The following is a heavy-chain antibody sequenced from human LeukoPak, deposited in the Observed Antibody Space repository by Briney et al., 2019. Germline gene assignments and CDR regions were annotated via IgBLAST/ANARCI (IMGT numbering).Heavy chain of an antibody. CDR3: ARGTGSSSWYENRATFDY. Sequence: SETLSLTCTVSGGSISSGDYYWSWIRQPPGKGLEWIGYIYYSGSTNYNPSLKSRVTISVDTSKNQFSLKLSSVTAADTAVYYCARGTGSSSWYENRATFDYWGQGTLVTVSS. D-gene: IGHD6-13*01. V-gene: IGHV4-61*08. J-gene: IGHJ4*02. CDR2: IYYSGST. CDR1: GGSISSGDYY.